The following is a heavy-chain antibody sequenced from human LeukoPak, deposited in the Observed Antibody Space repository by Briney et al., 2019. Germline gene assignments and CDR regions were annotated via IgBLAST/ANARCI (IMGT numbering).Heavy chain of an antibody. CDR1: GGSISSYY. CDR2: IYTSGST. CDR3: ARAPLIAAAGNYFDY. V-gene: IGHV4-4*07. Sequence: PSETLSLTCTVSGGSISSYYWSWIRQPAGKGLEWIGRIYTSGSTNYSPSLKSRVTMSVDTSKNQFSLKLSSVTAADTAVYYCARAPLIAAAGNYFDYWGQGTLVTVSS. D-gene: IGHD6-13*01. J-gene: IGHJ4*02.